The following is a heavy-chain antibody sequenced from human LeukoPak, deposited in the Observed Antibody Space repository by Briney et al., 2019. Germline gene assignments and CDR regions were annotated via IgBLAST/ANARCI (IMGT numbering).Heavy chain of an antibody. V-gene: IGHV1-46*01. Sequence: ASVQVSCKASGNIFTNYHMHWVRHAPGQGLEWVGIMAPRDDGATYAQKFQGRIAMTRDTTTSTLYMDLYSLRPEDTAVYSCAREVRAGVGATDYWGQGTLVTVSS. CDR2: MAPRDDGA. D-gene: IGHD1-26*01. CDR3: AREVRAGVGATDY. CDR1: GNIFTNYH. J-gene: IGHJ4*02.